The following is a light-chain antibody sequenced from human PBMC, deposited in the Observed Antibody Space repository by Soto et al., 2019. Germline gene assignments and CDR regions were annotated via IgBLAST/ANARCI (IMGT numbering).Light chain of an antibody. V-gene: IGKV3-20*01. CDR3: QQYGSSPWT. J-gene: IGKJ1*01. CDR2: GAS. Sequence: EIVLTQSPGTLSLSPEERATLSCRASQSVSNSYIAWYQQKPGQAPRLLIYGASSRATGIPDRFTGSGSGTEFTLTITRLEPEDFAVYYCQQYGSSPWTFGQGTKVEIK. CDR1: QSVSNSY.